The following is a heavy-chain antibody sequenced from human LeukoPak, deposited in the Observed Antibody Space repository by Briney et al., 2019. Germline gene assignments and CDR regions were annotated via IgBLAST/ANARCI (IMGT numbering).Heavy chain of an antibody. CDR3: ARGAYYYED. V-gene: IGHV3-48*01. CDR2: ISSSSTI. Sequence: GGSLRLSCAASGFTFSSHSMNWVRQAPGKGLEWVSYISSSSTIYYADSVRGRFTISRDNAKNSLYLQMNSLRAEDTAVYYCARGAYYYEDWGQGTLVTVSS. J-gene: IGHJ4*02. CDR1: GFTFSSHS. D-gene: IGHD3-22*01.